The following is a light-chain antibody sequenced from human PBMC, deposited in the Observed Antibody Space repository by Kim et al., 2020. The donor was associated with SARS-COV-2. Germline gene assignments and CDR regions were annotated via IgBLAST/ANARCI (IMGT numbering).Light chain of an antibody. Sequence: VSQGEGATLSCRASQSVRNHVAWYQQKPGQSPRLLIYDASTRATGIPARFSGSASGTEFTLTITSLQSEDFAIYYCQHYDSMPPWTFGRGTKLEI. CDR1: QSVRNH. CDR3: QHYDSMPPWT. V-gene: IGKV3-15*01. J-gene: IGKJ1*01. CDR2: DAS.